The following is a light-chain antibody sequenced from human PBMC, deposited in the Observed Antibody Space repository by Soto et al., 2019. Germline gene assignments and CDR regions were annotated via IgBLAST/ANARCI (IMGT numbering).Light chain of an antibody. CDR1: QTVLHSSDNKNY. CDR3: QQYYTIPIT. J-gene: IGKJ4*01. CDR2: WAS. Sequence: DIVMTQSPDSLAVSLGERATINCKSSQTVLHSSDNKNYLAWHQQKPGQPPKLLIYWASTRESGVPDRFSGSGSGTDFTLTISSLQAEDVAVYYCQQYYTIPITFGGGTKVEIK. V-gene: IGKV4-1*01.